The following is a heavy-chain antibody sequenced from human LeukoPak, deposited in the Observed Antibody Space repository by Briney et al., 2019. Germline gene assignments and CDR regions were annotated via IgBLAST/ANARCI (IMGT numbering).Heavy chain of an antibody. Sequence: GGSLRLSCAASGFTFSSYGMHWVRQAPGKGLEWVAFIRYDGSNKYYADSVKGRFTISRDNSKNTLYLQMNSLRAEDTAVYYCAKTHIVIVPTNMDVWGKGTTVTVSS. D-gene: IGHD2/OR15-2a*01. J-gene: IGHJ6*03. CDR1: GFTFSSYG. CDR3: AKTHIVIVPTNMDV. V-gene: IGHV3-30*02. CDR2: IRYDGSNK.